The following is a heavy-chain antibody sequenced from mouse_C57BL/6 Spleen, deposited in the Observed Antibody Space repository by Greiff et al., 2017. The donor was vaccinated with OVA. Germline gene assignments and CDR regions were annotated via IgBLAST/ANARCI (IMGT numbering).Heavy chain of an antibody. J-gene: IGHJ4*01. V-gene: IGHV1-39*01. CDR2: INPNYGTT. Sequence: EVQLQQSGPELVKPGASVKISCKASGYSFTDYNMNWVKQSNGKSLEWIGVINPNYGTTSYNQKFKGKATLTVDQSSSTAYMQLNSRTSEDAAVYDCERRDGSSYDAMDDWGQGTSVTVSS. D-gene: IGHD1-1*01. CDR1: GYSFTDYN. CDR3: ERRDGSSYDAMDD.